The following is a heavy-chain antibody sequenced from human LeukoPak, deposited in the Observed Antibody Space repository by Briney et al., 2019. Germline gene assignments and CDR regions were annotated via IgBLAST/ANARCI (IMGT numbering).Heavy chain of an antibody. J-gene: IGHJ4*02. Sequence: PSETLSLTCAVSGGSISSYYWSWIRQPAGKGPEWIGRISTGGTTNYSPSLTSRITMSVDTSKNQFSLNLTSVTAADTAVYYCARALSPSRAHDHWGQGTLVTVSS. D-gene: IGHD5-24*01. V-gene: IGHV4-4*07. CDR3: ARALSPSRAHDH. CDR1: GGSISSYY. CDR2: ISTGGTT.